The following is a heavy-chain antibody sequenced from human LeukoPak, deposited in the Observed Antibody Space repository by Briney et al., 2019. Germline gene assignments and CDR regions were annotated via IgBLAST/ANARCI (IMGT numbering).Heavy chain of an antibody. CDR3: ARVSSGYVPDY. D-gene: IGHD5-12*01. Sequence: SETLSLTCTVSGYSISSGYYWGWSRQPPGKGREWIGSIYHSGSTYYNPSLKRRVTISVDTSKNQFSLKLSSVTAADTAVYYCARVSSGYVPDYWGQGTLVTVSS. CDR1: GYSISSGYY. J-gene: IGHJ4*02. V-gene: IGHV4-38-2*02. CDR2: IYHSGST.